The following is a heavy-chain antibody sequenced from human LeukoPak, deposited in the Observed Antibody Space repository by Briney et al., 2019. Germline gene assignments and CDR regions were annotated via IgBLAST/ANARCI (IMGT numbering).Heavy chain of an antibody. CDR1: GFTFSSYA. CDR3: AKSGCCLGYCSSTSCYKGEFDY. D-gene: IGHD2-2*02. CDR2: ISGSGGST. Sequence: PGGSLRLSCAASGFTFSSYAMSWVRQAPGKGLEWVSAISGSGGSTYYADSVKGRFTISRDNSKNTLYLQMNSLRAEDTAVYYCAKSGCCLGYCSSTSCYKGEFDYWGQGTLVTVSS. J-gene: IGHJ4*02. V-gene: IGHV3-23*01.